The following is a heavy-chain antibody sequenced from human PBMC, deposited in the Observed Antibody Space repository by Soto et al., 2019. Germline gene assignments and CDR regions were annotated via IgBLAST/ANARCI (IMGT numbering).Heavy chain of an antibody. CDR3: ARQGCSSTSCYGYYYYYYYMDV. CDR2: IYYSGST. Sequence: PSETLSLTCTVSGGSISSYYWSWIRQPPGKGLEWIGYIYYSGSTNYNPSLKSRVTISVDTSKNQFSLKLSSVTAADTAVYYCARQGCSSTSCYGYYYYYYYMDVWGKGTTVTVSS. J-gene: IGHJ6*03. CDR1: GGSISSYY. D-gene: IGHD2-2*01. V-gene: IGHV4-59*08.